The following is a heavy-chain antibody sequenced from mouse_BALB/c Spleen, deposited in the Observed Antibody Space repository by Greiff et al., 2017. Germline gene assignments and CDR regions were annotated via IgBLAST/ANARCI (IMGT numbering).Heavy chain of an antibody. CDR1: GFTFSSYA. Sequence: EVKVEESGGGLVKPGGSLKLSCAASGFTFSSYAMSWVRQTPEKRLEWVASISSGGSTYYPDSVKGRFTISRDNARNILYLQMSSLRSEDTAMYYCARKGGSTMITTRYFDYWGQGTTLTVSS. CDR2: ISSGGST. D-gene: IGHD2-4*01. CDR3: ARKGGSTMITTRYFDY. V-gene: IGHV5-6-5*01. J-gene: IGHJ2*01.